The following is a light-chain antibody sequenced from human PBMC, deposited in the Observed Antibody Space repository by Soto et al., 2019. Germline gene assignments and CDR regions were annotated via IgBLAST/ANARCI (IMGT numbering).Light chain of an antibody. V-gene: IGKV3-20*01. J-gene: IGKJ4*01. Sequence: IVFTQSPGPLSLSPGERATLSCRASQSVSNNYLAWYQQKPGQAPRLLIYGASSRATGIPDRFSGSGSGTDFTLTISRLEPEDFAVYYCQQYGSSPPLTFGGGTKVDIK. CDR2: GAS. CDR1: QSVSNNY. CDR3: QQYGSSPPLT.